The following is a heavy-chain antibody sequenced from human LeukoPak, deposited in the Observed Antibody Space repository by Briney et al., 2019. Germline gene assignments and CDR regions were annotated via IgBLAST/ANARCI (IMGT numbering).Heavy chain of an antibody. CDR3: ARDSTAWFGESGATDYYYGMDV. Sequence: SETLSLTCTVSGGSISSYYWSWVRQPAGKGLEWIGRIYTSGSTNYNASLMSRGTISVDTSKNQFSLKLSSVTAADTAVYYCARDSTAWFGESGATDYYYGMDVWGQGTTVTVSS. CDR1: GGSISSYY. D-gene: IGHD3-10*01. J-gene: IGHJ6*02. CDR2: IYTSGST. V-gene: IGHV4-4*07.